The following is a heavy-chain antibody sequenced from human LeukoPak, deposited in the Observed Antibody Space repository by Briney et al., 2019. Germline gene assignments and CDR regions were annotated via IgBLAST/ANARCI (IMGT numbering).Heavy chain of an antibody. V-gene: IGHV4-39*07. D-gene: IGHD3-10*01. Sequence: PSETLSLTCTVSGGSISSSSYYWGWIRQPPGKGLEWIGSIYYSGGTYYNPSLKSRVTISVDTSKNQFSLKLSSVTAADTAVYYCAREVLGRESDWGQGTLVTVSS. CDR2: IYYSGGT. J-gene: IGHJ4*02. CDR3: AREVLGRESD. CDR1: GGSISSSSYY.